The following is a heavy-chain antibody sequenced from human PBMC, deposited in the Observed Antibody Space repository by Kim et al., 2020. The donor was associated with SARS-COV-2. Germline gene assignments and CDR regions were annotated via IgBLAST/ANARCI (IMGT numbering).Heavy chain of an antibody. CDR2: YDPEEGQV. J-gene: IGHJ4*02. CDR1: GYTLSELH. V-gene: IGHV1-24*01. CDR3: ATGRHIWYDY. Sequence: ASLKFSCKVSGYTLSELHMHWVRQAPGKGLEWMGGYDPEEGQVIYAQKFQGRALMTEDTSTDTAYMKLNSLNSEDTAVYYCATGRHIWYDYWGQGALVTV. D-gene: IGHD6-13*01.